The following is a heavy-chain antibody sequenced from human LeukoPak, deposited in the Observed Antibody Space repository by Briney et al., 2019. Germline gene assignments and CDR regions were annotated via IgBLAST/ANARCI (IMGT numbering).Heavy chain of an antibody. J-gene: IGHJ5*02. V-gene: IGHV4-61*02. Sequence: PSQTLSLTCTVSGGSISSGRYYWSWIRQPAGKGLEWIGRIETSGNTNYNPSLNSRVSISVDTSKNQFSLKLSSVTAADTAVYYCARGYYDFWSGYYPDRDPLDPWGQGTLVTVSS. CDR3: ARGYYDFWSGYYPDRDPLDP. CDR1: GGSISSGRYY. CDR2: IETSGNT. D-gene: IGHD3-3*01.